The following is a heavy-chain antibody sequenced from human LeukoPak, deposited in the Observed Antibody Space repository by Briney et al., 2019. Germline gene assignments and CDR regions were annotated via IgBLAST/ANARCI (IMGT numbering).Heavy chain of an antibody. CDR3: ARGETDPVGTYY. CDR2: ISGSGGTT. Sequence: PGGSLRLSCAASGFTFNNYAMNWVRQAPGKGLEWVSVISGSGGTTYYADSVKGRFTISRDSSKNTLYLQMNSLRAEDTAVYYCARGETDPVGTYYWGQGTLVTVSS. D-gene: IGHD4-23*01. CDR1: GFTFNNYA. V-gene: IGHV3-23*01. J-gene: IGHJ4*02.